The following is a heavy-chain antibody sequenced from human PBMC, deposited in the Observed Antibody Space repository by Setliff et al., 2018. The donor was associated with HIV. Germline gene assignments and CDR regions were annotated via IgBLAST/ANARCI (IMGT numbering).Heavy chain of an antibody. D-gene: IGHD3-9*01. V-gene: IGHV3-48*04. J-gene: IGHJ4*02. Sequence: GGSLRLSCAASGFTFNTYTMNWVRQAPGKGLEWLSYISDTSATISYADSVKGRLTISRDNAKNSVYLQMDSLRAEDTAVYYCVRDRDWAFDYWGQGILVTVSS. CDR3: VRDRDWAFDY. CDR2: ISDTSATI. CDR1: GFTFNTYT.